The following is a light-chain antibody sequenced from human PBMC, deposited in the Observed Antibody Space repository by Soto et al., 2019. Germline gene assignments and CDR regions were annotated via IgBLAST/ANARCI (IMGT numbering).Light chain of an antibody. CDR1: QSSSSW. CDR3: QQYNSYPIT. J-gene: IGKJ5*01. V-gene: IGKV1-5*01. CDR2: DAS. Sequence: DIQMTQSPFTLSASIGDSVTSXXRASQSSSSWLAWYQQKPGKAPKFXIYDASSLESGVPSRFSGSGAGTEFTLTISSLQPDDFATYYCQQYNSYPITFGQGTRLEIK.